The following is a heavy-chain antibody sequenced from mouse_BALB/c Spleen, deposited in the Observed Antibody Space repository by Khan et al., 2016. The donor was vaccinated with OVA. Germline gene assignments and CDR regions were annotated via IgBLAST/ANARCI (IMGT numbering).Heavy chain of an antibody. Sequence: EAQLQESGPELVKPGASVKISCKASGYTFSDYNMDWVKQSHGKRLEWLGYIYPNDGGSGYNQKFKTKATLTVDMSSSTAYMELRSLTSEDSAVYYCVRSGYGSFAFWGQGTLVTVS. CDR1: GYTFSDYN. CDR2: IYPNDGGS. CDR3: VRSGYGSFAF. J-gene: IGHJ3*01. D-gene: IGHD1-2*01. V-gene: IGHV1S29*02.